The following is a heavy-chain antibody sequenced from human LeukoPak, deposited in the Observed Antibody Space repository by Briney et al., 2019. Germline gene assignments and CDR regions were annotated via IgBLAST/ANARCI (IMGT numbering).Heavy chain of an antibody. J-gene: IGHJ4*02. D-gene: IGHD2-2*01. V-gene: IGHV4-30-4*01. CDR3: ARVYTGYCSSTSCYVLDY. CDR1: GGSISGGDYY. Sequence: PSETLSLTCTVSGGSISGGDYYWSWIRQPPGKGLEWIGCIYYSGSTYYNPSLKSRVTISGDTSKNQFSLKLSSVTAADTAVYYCARVYTGYCSSTSCYVLDYWGQGTLVTVSS. CDR2: IYYSGST.